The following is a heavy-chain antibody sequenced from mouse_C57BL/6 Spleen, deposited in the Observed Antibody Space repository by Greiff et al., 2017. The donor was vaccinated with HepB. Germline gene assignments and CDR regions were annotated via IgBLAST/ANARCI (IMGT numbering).Heavy chain of an antibody. CDR2: IDPSDSYT. CDR1: GYTFTSYW. J-gene: IGHJ2*01. D-gene: IGHD1-1*01. V-gene: IGHV1-59*01. CDR3: ARSVYYYGSRDY. Sequence: VKLQQPGAELVRPGTSVKLSCKASGYTFTSYWMHWVKQRPGQGLEWIGVIDPSDSYTNYNQKFKGKATLTVDTSSSTAYMQLSSLTSEDSAVYYCARSVYYYGSRDYWGQGTTLTVSS.